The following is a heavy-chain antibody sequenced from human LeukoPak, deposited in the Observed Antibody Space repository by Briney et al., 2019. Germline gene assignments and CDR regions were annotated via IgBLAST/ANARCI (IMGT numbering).Heavy chain of an antibody. CDR1: GFTFNTYA. CDR3: ASYFHYGDYASLWY. V-gene: IGHV3-23*01. D-gene: IGHD4-17*01. CDR2: ISENGEST. Sequence: GGSLRLSCAASGFTFNTYAMSWVRQAPGKGLEWVSSISENGESTYYADSVKGRFTISRDNSRNTLYLQMNSLLAEDTAVYYCASYFHYGDYASLWYWGQGTLVTVSS. J-gene: IGHJ4*02.